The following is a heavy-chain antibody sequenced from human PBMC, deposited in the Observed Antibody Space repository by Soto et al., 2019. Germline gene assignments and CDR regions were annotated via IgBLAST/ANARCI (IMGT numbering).Heavy chain of an antibody. CDR2: IYYSGST. V-gene: IGHV4-39*01. CDR3: ARRSSFHWYFDL. J-gene: IGHJ2*01. Sequence: QLQLQESGPGLVKPSETLSLTCTVSGGSISSSSYYCDWIRQPPVKGLELIGCIYYSGSTYYNPSLNSRVTISVDTSKNQFSLKLSSVTAADTAVYYCARRSSFHWYFDLWGRGNLVTVSS. CDR1: GGSISSSSYY. D-gene: IGHD2-2*01.